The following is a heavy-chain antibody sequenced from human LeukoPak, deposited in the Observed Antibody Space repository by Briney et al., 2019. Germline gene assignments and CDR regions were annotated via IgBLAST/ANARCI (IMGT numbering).Heavy chain of an antibody. CDR1: GFSLRSYW. CDR2: ISGDGSMT. J-gene: IGHJ4*02. D-gene: IGHD6-6*01. Sequence: GGSLRLSCAVSGFSLRSYWMHWVRQAPGKGLVWVSRISGDGSMTNYADSVKGRFTISRDNAKNTVYLQMNSLRAEDTAVYYCARYTSSSGGASHYFDYWGQGTLVTVSS. V-gene: IGHV3-74*01. CDR3: ARYTSSSGGASHYFDY.